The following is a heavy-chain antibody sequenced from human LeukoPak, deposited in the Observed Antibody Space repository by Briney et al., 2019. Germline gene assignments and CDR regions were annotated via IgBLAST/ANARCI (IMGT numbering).Heavy chain of an antibody. CDR3: ARQRYFDWLSPFDY. Sequence: SETLSLTCTVSGGSISSYYWSWVRQTPGKGLEWIGYISYSGNTNYNPSLKSRVTISLDTSKNQFSLNLTSVTAADTAVYYCARQRYFDWLSPFDYWGQGTLVTVSS. CDR1: GGSISSYY. CDR2: ISYSGNT. D-gene: IGHD3-9*01. J-gene: IGHJ4*02. V-gene: IGHV4-59*08.